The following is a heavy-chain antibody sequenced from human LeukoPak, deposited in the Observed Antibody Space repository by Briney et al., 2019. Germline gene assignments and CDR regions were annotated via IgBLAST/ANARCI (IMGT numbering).Heavy chain of an antibody. V-gene: IGHV3-21*01. CDR1: RYTFNSYA. CDR2: INKGGSFI. D-gene: IGHD2-2*01. Sequence: GGSLRLSCAASRYTFNSYAMNWVRQAPGKGLEWVSAINKGGSFIKYADSVKGRFIVSRDNAKNLLFLQMNSLRVEDTALYFCAREVLDVVEPGTNTIDYWGQGTRVTVSS. CDR3: AREVLDVVEPGTNTIDY. J-gene: IGHJ4*02.